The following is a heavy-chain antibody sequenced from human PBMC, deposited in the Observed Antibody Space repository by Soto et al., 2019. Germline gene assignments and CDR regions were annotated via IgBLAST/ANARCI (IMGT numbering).Heavy chain of an antibody. CDR1: GFSVSTSGVG. V-gene: IGHV2-5*02. J-gene: IGHJ6*02. CDR3: AHKGGRGAGMDV. D-gene: IGHD2-15*01. CDR2: IYWDGDE. Sequence: QITLKESGPTLVKPTQTLTLTCTFSGFSVSTSGVGVAWIRQPPGKALEWLALIYWDGDERYSPFLQSRVTITKDTSKNLVVLTMTNMDPVDTATYYWAHKGGRGAGMDVWGQVTTVTVSS.